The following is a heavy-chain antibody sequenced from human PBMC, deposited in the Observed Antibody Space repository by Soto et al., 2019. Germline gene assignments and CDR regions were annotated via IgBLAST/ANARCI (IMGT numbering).Heavy chain of an antibody. V-gene: IGHV3-11*06. J-gene: IGHJ6*02. CDR3: ARYSGSYLSAYFYGMDV. Sequence: QVQLVESGGGLVKPGGSLRLSCAASGFTFSDYYMTWIRQAPGKGLEWVSFISTVSSATNYADSVKGRFTISRDNAKNLVYLQMESLRAEDPAVYYCARYSGSYLSAYFYGMDVWGQGATVTVSS. D-gene: IGHD1-26*01. CDR2: ISTVSSAT. CDR1: GFTFSDYY.